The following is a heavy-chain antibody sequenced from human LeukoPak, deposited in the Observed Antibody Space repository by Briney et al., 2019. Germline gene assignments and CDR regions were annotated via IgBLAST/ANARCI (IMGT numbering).Heavy chain of an antibody. J-gene: IGHJ5*02. D-gene: IGHD6-13*01. CDR1: GYTFTSYW. CDR2: INPTNSHT. Sequence: GESLKISCKGSGYTFTSYWIGWVRQMPGKGLEWMGIINPTNSHTIYSPSFQGQVSISADESISTAYLQWSSLKASDTAMYYCARNGQQVNLFDPWGQGTLVTVYS. CDR3: ARNGQQVNLFDP. V-gene: IGHV5-51*01.